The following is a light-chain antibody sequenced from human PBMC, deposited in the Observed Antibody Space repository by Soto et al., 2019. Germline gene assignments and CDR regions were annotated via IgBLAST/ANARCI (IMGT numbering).Light chain of an antibody. Sequence: DMQMTQSPSSRSPSVGDKVTITCRASQSIGIFLNGYQQKPGKAPELLIYSASSLQSGVPSRFSASRSGTDFTLTISSLQPEDFATYYCQHSYNIVTFGGGTKVDIK. V-gene: IGKV1-39*01. CDR1: QSIGIF. CDR3: QHSYNIVT. CDR2: SAS. J-gene: IGKJ4*01.